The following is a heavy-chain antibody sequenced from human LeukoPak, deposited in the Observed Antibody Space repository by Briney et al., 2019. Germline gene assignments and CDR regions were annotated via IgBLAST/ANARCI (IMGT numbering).Heavy chain of an antibody. CDR3: ARDHGYSFDY. CDR2: LYNGGSA. J-gene: IGHJ4*02. D-gene: IGHD5-12*01. Sequence: SETLSLTCTVSGGSISSYYWGWIRQSPGKGLEWIGFLYNGGSAKYSPSLNSRVTISRDTSKNQFSLMLTSVTAADTATYYCARDHGYSFDYWGQGVLVTVSS. CDR1: GGSISSYY. V-gene: IGHV4-59*01.